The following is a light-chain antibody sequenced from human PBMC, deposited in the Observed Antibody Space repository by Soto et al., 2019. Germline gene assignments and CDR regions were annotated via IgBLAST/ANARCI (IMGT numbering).Light chain of an antibody. CDR1: QSVSSSY. CDR3: QQYGSSPRT. Sequence: EIVLTQSPGTLSLSPGERATLSCRASQSVSSSYLAWYQQKPGQAPRLLMYDASSRATCIPDRFSGSGSGTDFTLTISRLEPEDFAVDFCQQYGSSPRTFGQGTKVEIK. V-gene: IGKV3-20*01. CDR2: DAS. J-gene: IGKJ1*01.